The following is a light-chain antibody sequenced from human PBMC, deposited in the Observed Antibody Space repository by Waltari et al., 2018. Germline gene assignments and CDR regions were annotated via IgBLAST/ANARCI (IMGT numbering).Light chain of an antibody. Sequence: EIVMTQSPATLSVSPGERATLSCRASQSVSSNLAWYQQKPGQAPRLLIYDVSTRATDIPARFSGGGSGTEFTLTISSLQSEDFAVYYCQQYNDWPQTFGQGTKVEIK. CDR3: QQYNDWPQT. J-gene: IGKJ1*01. CDR1: QSVSSN. CDR2: DVS. V-gene: IGKV3-15*01.